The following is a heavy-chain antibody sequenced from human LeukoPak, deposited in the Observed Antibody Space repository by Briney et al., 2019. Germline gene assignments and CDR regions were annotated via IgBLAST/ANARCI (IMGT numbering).Heavy chain of an antibody. D-gene: IGHD3-22*01. Sequence: SETLSLTCTVSGGSISSSSYYWGWIRQPPGKGLEWIGSIYYSGSTYYNPSLKRRVTISVDTSKNQFSLKLSSVTAADTAVYYCASSHDSSGYYPDYWGQGTLVTVSS. V-gene: IGHV4-39*01. CDR3: ASSHDSSGYYPDY. CDR2: IYYSGST. CDR1: GGSISSSSYY. J-gene: IGHJ4*02.